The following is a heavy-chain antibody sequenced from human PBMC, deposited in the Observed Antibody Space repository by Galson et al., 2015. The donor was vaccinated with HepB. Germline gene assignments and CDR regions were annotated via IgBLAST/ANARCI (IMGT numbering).Heavy chain of an antibody. CDR2: INAGNGNT. Sequence: SVKVSCKASGYTFTSYAMHWVRQAPGQRLEWMGWINAGNGNTKYSQKFQGRVTITRDTSASTAYMELSSLRSEDTAVYYCARDRYSSGWYPAGSGMDVWGQGTTVTVSS. CDR3: ARDRYSSGWYPAGSGMDV. V-gene: IGHV1-3*01. J-gene: IGHJ6*02. CDR1: GYTFTSYA. D-gene: IGHD6-19*01.